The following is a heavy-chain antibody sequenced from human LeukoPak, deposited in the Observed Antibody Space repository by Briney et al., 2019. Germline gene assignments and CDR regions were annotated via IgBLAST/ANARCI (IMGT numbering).Heavy chain of an antibody. J-gene: IGHJ4*02. CDR2: IYPGDSET. V-gene: IGHV5-51*01. Sequence: GESLKISCKGSGYSFTRYWVGWVRQMPGKGLEWMGIIYPGDSETTYSPSFQGQVTISADKSITTAYLQWSSLKASDTAMYYCAKRTDGYFVFDYWGQGTLVTASS. CDR1: GYSFTRYW. D-gene: IGHD3/OR15-3a*01. CDR3: AKRTDGYFVFDY.